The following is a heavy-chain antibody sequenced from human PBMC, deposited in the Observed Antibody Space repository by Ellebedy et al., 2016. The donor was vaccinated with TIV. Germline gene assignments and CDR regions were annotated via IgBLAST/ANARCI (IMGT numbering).Heavy chain of an antibody. D-gene: IGHD1-26*01. V-gene: IGHV3-33*01. CDR3: AREVGGGQGDMDV. CDR2: IWSDGRLE. J-gene: IGHJ6*02. Sequence: GESLKIPCAASGFTFTNYHMHWVRQAPGKGLEWVALIWSDGRLEYYADSVKVRFTLSRDSSENTVYLHMNSLRADDTAVYYCAREVGGGQGDMDVWGQGTTVTVSS. CDR1: GFTFTNYH.